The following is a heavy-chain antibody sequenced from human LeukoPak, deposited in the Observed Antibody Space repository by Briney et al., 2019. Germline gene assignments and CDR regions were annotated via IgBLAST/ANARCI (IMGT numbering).Heavy chain of an antibody. CDR2: IYYSGST. CDR1: DGSLSSYY. D-gene: IGHD3-16*01. Sequence: SKTLSLTCTVHDGSLSSYYWSWIRQPPGKGLEWIGYIYYSGSTNYNPSLKSRVTISVDTSKNQFSLKLSSVTAADTAVYYCARGGYYFDYWGQGTLVTVSS. J-gene: IGHJ4*02. CDR3: ARGGYYFDY. V-gene: IGHV4-59*01.